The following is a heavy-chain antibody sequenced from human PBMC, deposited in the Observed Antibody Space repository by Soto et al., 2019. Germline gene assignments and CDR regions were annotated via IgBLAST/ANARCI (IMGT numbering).Heavy chain of an antibody. CDR1: GGSISSYY. CDR3: ARDLMVRGAPDY. D-gene: IGHD3-10*01. J-gene: IGHJ4*02. V-gene: IGHV4-59*01. CDR2: IYYSGST. Sequence: QVQLQESGPGLVKPSETLSLTCTVSGGSISSYYWSWIRQPPGTGLEWIGYIYYSGSTNYNPSLKSRVTISVDTSKNLFSLKLSSVTAADTAVYYCARDLMVRGAPDYWGQGTLVTVSS.